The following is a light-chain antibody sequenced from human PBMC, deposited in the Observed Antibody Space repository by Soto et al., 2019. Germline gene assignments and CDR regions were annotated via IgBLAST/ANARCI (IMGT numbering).Light chain of an antibody. J-gene: IGKJ1*01. Sequence: DIQMTQSPSTLSASVGDRVTITCRASQSISSWLAWYQQKPGKAPKLLIYKASSLECGVPSRFSGSGSGTEFTLTISSLQPDDFAAYYCQQYNGTCGQGTKVEIK. CDR2: KAS. CDR3: QQYNGT. CDR1: QSISSW. V-gene: IGKV1-5*03.